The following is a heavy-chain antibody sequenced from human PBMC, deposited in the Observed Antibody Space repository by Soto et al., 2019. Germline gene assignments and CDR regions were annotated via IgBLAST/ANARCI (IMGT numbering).Heavy chain of an antibody. CDR2: TYYRSKWIH. V-gene: IGHV6-1*01. CDR3: AGVVWFRGMDV. J-gene: IGHJ6*02. CDR1: GDSVSSSSAA. Sequence: LSLTCDISGDSVSSSSAAWNWIRQSPSRGLEWLGRTYYRSKWIHEYTVSMESRITINPDTSKNQFSLHIYSVTPEDTAVYYCAGVVWFRGMDVWGHGTPVTVSS. D-gene: IGHD3-16*01.